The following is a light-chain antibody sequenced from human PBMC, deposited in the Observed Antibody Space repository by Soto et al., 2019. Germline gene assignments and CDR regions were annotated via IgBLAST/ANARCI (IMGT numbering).Light chain of an antibody. CDR3: QQYGSSSWT. V-gene: IGKV3-15*01. CDR1: QSVSSN. CDR2: GAS. J-gene: IGKJ1*01. Sequence: ELVMTRSPATLSVSPVERATLSCTASQSVSSNLAWYQQKTGQAPRLLIYGASTRATGIPARFSGSGYGTEVNLTISRLETEDFAVYYCQQYGSSSWTFGQGTKVDIK.